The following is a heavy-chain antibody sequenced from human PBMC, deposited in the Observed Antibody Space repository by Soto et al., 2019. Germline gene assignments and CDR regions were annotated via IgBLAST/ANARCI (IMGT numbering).Heavy chain of an antibody. CDR1: GVSMRNSY. V-gene: IGHV4-4*07. J-gene: IGHJ5*02. D-gene: IGHD3-16*01. Sequence: SETLSLTCSASGVSMRNSYWTWIRQSAGKGLEWIGRISTSGNTNYNPSLNSRLTMSVDTSKNQVSLKLTSATAADTAVYYCTRGGGVPALGDPWGQGTLVTVSS. CDR3: TRGGGVPALGDP. CDR2: ISTSGNT.